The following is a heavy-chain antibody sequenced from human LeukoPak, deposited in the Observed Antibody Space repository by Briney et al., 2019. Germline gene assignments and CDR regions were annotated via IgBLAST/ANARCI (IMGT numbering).Heavy chain of an antibody. V-gene: IGHV4-39*07. CDR1: GGSISSSSYY. CDR3: ARGYSSSWYFNWFDP. Sequence: PSETLSLTCTVSGGSISSSSYYWSWIRQPPGKGLEWIGALNHSGSTKYSPSLKSRVTISVDTSKNQLSLKLSSVTAADTAVYYCARGYSSSWYFNWFDPWGQGTLVTVSS. D-gene: IGHD6-13*01. J-gene: IGHJ5*02. CDR2: LNHSGST.